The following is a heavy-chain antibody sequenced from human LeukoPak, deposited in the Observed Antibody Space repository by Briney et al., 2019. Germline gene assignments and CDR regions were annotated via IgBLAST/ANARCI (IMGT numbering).Heavy chain of an antibody. CDR2: INPNSGGT. Sequence: RASVKVSCKASGYTFTGYYMHWVRQAPGQGLEWMGWINPNSGGTNYAQKFQGRVTMTRDTSISTAYMELSRLRSDDTAVYYCARVRSNKQQLLGSNLDYWGQGTLVTVSS. CDR1: GYTFTGYY. J-gene: IGHJ4*02. V-gene: IGHV1-2*02. D-gene: IGHD6-13*01. CDR3: ARVRSNKQQLLGSNLDY.